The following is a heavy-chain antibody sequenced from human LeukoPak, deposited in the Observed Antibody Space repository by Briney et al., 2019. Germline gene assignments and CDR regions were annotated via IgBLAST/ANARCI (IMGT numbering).Heavy chain of an antibody. V-gene: IGHV4-34*01. Sequence: SETLSLTCAVYGGSFSGYYWSWIRQPPGKGLEWIGEINHSGSTNYNPSLKSRVTISVDTSKNQFSLKLSSVTAADTAVYYCARGPTDDNYYYYYMDAWGKGTTVTVSS. CDR3: ARGPTDDNYYYYYMDA. CDR1: GGSFSGYY. CDR2: INHSGST. J-gene: IGHJ6*03. D-gene: IGHD1-1*01.